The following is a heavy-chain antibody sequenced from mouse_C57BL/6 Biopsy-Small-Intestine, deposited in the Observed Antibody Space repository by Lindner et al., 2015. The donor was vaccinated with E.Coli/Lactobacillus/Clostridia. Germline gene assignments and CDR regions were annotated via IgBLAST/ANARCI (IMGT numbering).Heavy chain of an antibody. CDR2: INPNNGGT. V-gene: IGHV1-22*01. CDR1: GYTFTDYN. Sequence: EVQLQESGPELVKPGASVKMSCKASGYTFTDYNMHWVKQSHGKSLEWIGYINPNNGGTSYNQKFKGKATLTVNKSSSTAYMGLRSLTSEDSAVYYCARYYDYEGAWFAYWGQGTLVTVSA. CDR3: ARYYDYEGAWFAY. D-gene: IGHD2-4*01. J-gene: IGHJ3*01.